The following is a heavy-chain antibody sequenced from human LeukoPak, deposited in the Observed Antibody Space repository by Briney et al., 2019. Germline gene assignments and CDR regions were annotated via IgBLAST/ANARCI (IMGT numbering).Heavy chain of an antibody. CDR3: ARQRTYYYDSSGYYYFDY. Sequence: SETLSLTCTVSGGSISSSSYYWGSIRQPPGKGLEWIGSIYYSGSTHYNPSLKSRVTISVDTSKNQFSLKLCSVTAADTAVYYCARQRTYYYDSSGYYYFDYWGQGTLVTVSS. J-gene: IGHJ4*02. CDR2: IYYSGST. D-gene: IGHD3-22*01. V-gene: IGHV4-39*01. CDR1: GGSISSSSYY.